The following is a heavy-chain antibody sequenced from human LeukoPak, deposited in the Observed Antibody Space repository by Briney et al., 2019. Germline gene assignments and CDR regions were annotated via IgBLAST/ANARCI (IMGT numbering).Heavy chain of an antibody. CDR1: GFTFRSYS. J-gene: IGHJ3*02. CDR2: ISSSSSSYI. Sequence: PGGSLRLSCAASGFTFRSYSMNWVRQAPGKGLEWVSSISSSSSSYIYYADSVKGRFTISRDNAKNSLYLQMNSLRAEDTAVYYCARGALGDAFDIWGQGTMVTVSS. V-gene: IGHV3-21*01. CDR3: ARGALGDAFDI. D-gene: IGHD7-27*01.